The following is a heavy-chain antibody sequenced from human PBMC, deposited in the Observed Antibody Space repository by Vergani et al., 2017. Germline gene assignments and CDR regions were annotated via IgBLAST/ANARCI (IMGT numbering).Heavy chain of an antibody. CDR3: AKGGVSYDIFGGDKYYYYGLDV. CDR2: ISVYNGNT. V-gene: IGHV1-18*04. D-gene: IGHD3-9*01. J-gene: IGHJ6*02. CDR1: GFTFTSYH. Sequence: QVQLVQSGAEVKKPGASVRVSCKASGFTFTSYHIHWVRQAPGQGLEWMGWISVYNGNTNYAQGLQGRVTMTTDTSTSTAYMELRSLTSDDTAVYYCAKGGVSYDIFGGDKYYYYGLDVWGQGTTVTVSS.